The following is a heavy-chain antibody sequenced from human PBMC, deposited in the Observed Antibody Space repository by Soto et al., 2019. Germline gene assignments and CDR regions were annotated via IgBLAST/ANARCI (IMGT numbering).Heavy chain of an antibody. CDR1: GGSISSSNW. Sequence: QVQLQESGPGLVKPSGTLSLTCAVSGGSISSSNWWSWVRQPPGKGLEWIGEIYHSGSTNYNPSLKSRVTTSVDKAKNQFSLKLSSVTAADTAVYYCARDGYSGYYYYYGMDVWGQGTTVTVSS. D-gene: IGHD5-18*01. CDR2: IYHSGST. V-gene: IGHV4-4*02. CDR3: ARDGYSGYYYYYGMDV. J-gene: IGHJ6*02.